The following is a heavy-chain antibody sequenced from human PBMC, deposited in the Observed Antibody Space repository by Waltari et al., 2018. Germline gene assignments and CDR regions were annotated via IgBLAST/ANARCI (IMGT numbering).Heavy chain of an antibody. CDR1: GGSISSSSYY. V-gene: IGHV4-39*07. J-gene: IGHJ4*02. Sequence: QLQLQESDPGLVKPSETLSLTCTVSGGSISSSSYYWGWVRQPPGKGLEWIGSIYYSGSTYYNPSLKSRVTISVDTSKNQFSLKLSSVTAADTAVYYCARESTRTYYFDYWGQGTLVTVSS. CDR3: ARESTRTYYFDY. CDR2: IYYSGST.